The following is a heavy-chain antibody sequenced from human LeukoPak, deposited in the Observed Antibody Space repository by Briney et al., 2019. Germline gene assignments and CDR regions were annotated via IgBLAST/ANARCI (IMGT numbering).Heavy chain of an antibody. CDR1: GFTFRSYS. Sequence: GGSLRLSCAASGFTFRSYSMNWVRQAPGKGLEWVSSISSGSSYIYYADSVKGRFTISRDNAKNSLFLQMNSLRAEDTAVYYCVSHSSGPSPPFDYWGQGTLVTVSS. V-gene: IGHV3-21*01. J-gene: IGHJ4*02. D-gene: IGHD6-19*01. CDR3: VSHSSGPSPPFDY. CDR2: ISSGSSYI.